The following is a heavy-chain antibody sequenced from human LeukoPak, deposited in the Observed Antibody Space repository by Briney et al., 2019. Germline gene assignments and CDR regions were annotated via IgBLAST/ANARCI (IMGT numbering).Heavy chain of an antibody. Sequence: SETLSLTCTVSGGSISSSSYYWSWIRQPPGKGLEWIGYIYYSGSTNYNPSLKSRVTISVDTSKNQFSLKLSSVTAADTAVYYCARYYYGSDYMDVWGKGTTVTVSS. V-gene: IGHV4-61*01. CDR2: IYYSGST. CDR3: ARYYYGSDYMDV. D-gene: IGHD3-10*01. CDR1: GGSISSSSYY. J-gene: IGHJ6*03.